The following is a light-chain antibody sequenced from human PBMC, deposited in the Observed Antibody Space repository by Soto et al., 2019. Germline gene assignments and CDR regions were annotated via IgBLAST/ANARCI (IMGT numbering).Light chain of an antibody. Sequence: QSVLTQPPSASGTPGQRVTISCSGSGSNIGSNTVNWYQQLPGTAPKLLIYTYNQRPSGVPDRFSGSKSGTSASLAISGLHSEDEADYYCAAWDDSLNGVLFGGRTQLTVL. V-gene: IGLV1-44*01. CDR2: TYN. CDR1: GSNIGSNT. CDR3: AAWDDSLNGVL. J-gene: IGLJ2*01.